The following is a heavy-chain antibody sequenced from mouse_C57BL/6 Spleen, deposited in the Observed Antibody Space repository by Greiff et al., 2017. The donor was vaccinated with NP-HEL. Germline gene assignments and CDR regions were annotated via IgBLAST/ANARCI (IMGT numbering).Heavy chain of an antibody. CDR2: ISSGGDYI. CDR3: TREGDDYDFDY. V-gene: IGHV5-9-1*02. D-gene: IGHD2-4*01. CDR1: GFTFSSYA. Sequence: EVQGVESGEGLVKPGGSLKLSCAASGFTFSSYAMSWVRQTPEKRLEWVAYISSGGDYIYYADTVKGRFTISRDNARNTLYLQMSSLKSEDTAMYYCTREGDDYDFDYWGQGTTLTVSS. J-gene: IGHJ2*01.